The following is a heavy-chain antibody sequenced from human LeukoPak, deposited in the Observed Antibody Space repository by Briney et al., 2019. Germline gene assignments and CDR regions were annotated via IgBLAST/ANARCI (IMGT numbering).Heavy chain of an antibody. D-gene: IGHD3-22*01. CDR3: ARDYYYDSSGSLNDAFDI. Sequence: TSETLSLTCTVSGGFSSNYYWSWIRQPAGKGLEWIGRIYSSGSTNYNPSLKSRVTMSVDTSKNQFSLRLSSVTAADAAVYYCARDYYYDSSGSLNDAFDIWGQGTMVTVSS. V-gene: IGHV4-4*07. CDR2: IYSSGST. CDR1: GGFSSNYY. J-gene: IGHJ3*02.